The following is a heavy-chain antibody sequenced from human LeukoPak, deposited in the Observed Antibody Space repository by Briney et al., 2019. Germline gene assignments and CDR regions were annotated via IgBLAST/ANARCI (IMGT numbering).Heavy chain of an antibody. D-gene: IGHD3-22*01. CDR3: ARDGAEGDDSAFDV. CDR1: GFTLSDHL. V-gene: IGHV3-72*01. J-gene: IGHJ3*01. Sequence: GGSLRLSCAASGFTLSDHLMDWVRQAPGKGLEWIGRRRSKSKKYTTEYAASVKGRFIISGDESRNSMFLQLNRLKTEDTAMYYCARDGAEGDDSAFDVWGQGTMVTVSS. CDR2: RRSKSKKYTT.